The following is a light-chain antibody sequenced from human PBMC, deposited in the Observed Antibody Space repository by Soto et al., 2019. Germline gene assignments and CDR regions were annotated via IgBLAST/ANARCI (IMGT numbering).Light chain of an antibody. CDR2: KAS. CDR3: QQYNSYSPLT. J-gene: IGKJ4*01. CDR1: QTISSW. V-gene: IGKV1-5*03. Sequence: DIQMTQSPSTLSGSVGDRVTITFRASQTISSWLAWYQQKPGKAPKLLIYKASGLESGVPSRFSGSGSGTDFTLTISSLQPDDFATYYCQQYNSYSPLTFGGGTKVDIK.